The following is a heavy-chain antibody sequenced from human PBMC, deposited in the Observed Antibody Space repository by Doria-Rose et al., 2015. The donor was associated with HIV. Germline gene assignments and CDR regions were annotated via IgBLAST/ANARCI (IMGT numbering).Heavy chain of an antibody. V-gene: IGHV2-26*01. CDR3: ARIKSSRWYHKYYFDF. CDR1: GVSLSSPGMG. CDR2: IFSDDER. Sequence: QITLKESGPALVKPTETLTPTCTVSGVSLSSPGMGVSWIRQPPGKALEWLANIFSDDERSYKPSLKSRLTISRGTSKSQVVLTMTDMDPVDTATYYCARIKSSRWYHKYYFDFWGQGTLVIVSA. J-gene: IGHJ4*02. D-gene: IGHD6-13*01.